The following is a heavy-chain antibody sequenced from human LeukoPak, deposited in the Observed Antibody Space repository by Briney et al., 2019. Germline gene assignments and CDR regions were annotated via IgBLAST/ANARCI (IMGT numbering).Heavy chain of an antibody. V-gene: IGHV3-7*01. D-gene: IGHD2-8*01. Sequence: GGSLRLSCAASGFTFSSFWMTWVRQAPGKGLEWVANINQDGSVKNFVDSVKGRFTISRDNTKNSLYLQMNSLRAEDTAVYYCASALYANPCLWGQGTLVTVSS. CDR1: GFTFSSFW. CDR2: INQDGSVK. CDR3: ASALYANPCL. J-gene: IGHJ4*02.